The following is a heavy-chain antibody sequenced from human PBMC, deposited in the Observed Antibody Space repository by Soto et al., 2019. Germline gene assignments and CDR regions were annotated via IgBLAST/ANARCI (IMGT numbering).Heavy chain of an antibody. CDR2: IYYSGST. CDR3: ARNYVSSGYYILYYYYGMDV. V-gene: IGHV4-39*01. D-gene: IGHD3-22*01. Sequence: SETLSLTCTVSGGSISSSSYYWGWIRQPPGKGLEWIGSIYYSGSTYYNPSLKSRVTISVDTSKNQFSLKLSSVTAADTAVYYCARNYVSSGYYILYYYYGMDVWGQGTTVTVSS. J-gene: IGHJ6*02. CDR1: GGSISSSSYY.